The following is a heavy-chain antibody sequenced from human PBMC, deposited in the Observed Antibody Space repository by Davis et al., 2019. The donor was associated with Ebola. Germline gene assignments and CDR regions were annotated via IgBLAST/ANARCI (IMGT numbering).Heavy chain of an antibody. V-gene: IGHV4-31*03. CDR2: IYYSGST. CDR3: ARVHPDYYDSSGYYYEGYFDY. J-gene: IGHJ4*02. D-gene: IGHD3-22*01. CDR1: GGSISSGGYY. Sequence: SETLSLTCTVSGGSISSGGYYWSWLRQHPGKGLEWIGYIYYSGSTYYNPSLKSRVTISVDTSKNQFSLKLSSVTAADTAVYYCARVHPDYYDSSGYYYEGYFDYWGQGTRVIVSS.